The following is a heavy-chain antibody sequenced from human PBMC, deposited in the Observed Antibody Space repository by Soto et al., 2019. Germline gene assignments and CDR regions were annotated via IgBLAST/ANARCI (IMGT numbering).Heavy chain of an antibody. D-gene: IGHD2-15*01. Sequence: ASVKVSCKTSGYTFSTDGISWVRQAPGQGLEWMGWISAYNGNTNYAQKLQDRVTMTTDTSTSTAYMELRSLRSDDTAVYYCARAVIVAAIGWFDPWGQGTLVTVSS. CDR2: ISAYNGNT. CDR1: GYTFSTDG. V-gene: IGHV1-18*01. CDR3: ARAVIVAAIGWFDP. J-gene: IGHJ5*02.